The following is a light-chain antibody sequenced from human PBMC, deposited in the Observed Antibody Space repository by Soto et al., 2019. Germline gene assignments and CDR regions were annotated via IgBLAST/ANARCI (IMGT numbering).Light chain of an antibody. CDR3: SSFAGSNNLRM. V-gene: IGLV2-8*01. Sequence: QSVLTQPPSASGSPGRSVTISCTGTSSDVGGYNYVSWYQQHPSKAPKLMIYEVNKRPSGVPDRFSGSKSGNTASLTVSGLQTEDEADYYCSSFAGSNNLRMFGGGTKLTVL. J-gene: IGLJ3*02. CDR2: EVN. CDR1: SSDVGGYNY.